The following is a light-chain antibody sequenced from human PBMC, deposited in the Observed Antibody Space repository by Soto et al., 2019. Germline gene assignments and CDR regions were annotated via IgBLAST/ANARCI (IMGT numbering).Light chain of an antibody. Sequence: QSALTQPASVSGSPGQSITISCTGTSSDVGSYNLVSWYQQHPGKAPKLMIYEGSKRPSGVSNRFSGSKSGNTASLTISGLQAEDEADYYCSSYTSSNFWVFGEGTQLTVL. CDR2: EGS. CDR3: SSYTSSNFWV. V-gene: IGLV2-14*02. J-gene: IGLJ3*02. CDR1: SSDVGSYNL.